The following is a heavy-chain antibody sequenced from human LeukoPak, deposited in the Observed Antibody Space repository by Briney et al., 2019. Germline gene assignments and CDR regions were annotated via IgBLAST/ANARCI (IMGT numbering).Heavy chain of an antibody. CDR3: ARAMYSSSWYRHFDY. CDR2: ISSSSSYI. J-gene: IGHJ4*02. V-gene: IGHV3-21*01. D-gene: IGHD6-13*01. CDR1: GFTFSSYS. Sequence: GGSLRLSCAASGFTFSSYSMNWVRQAPGKGLEWVSSISSSSSYIYYADSVKGRFTISRDNAKNSLYLQMNSLRAEDTAVYYCARAMYSSSWYRHFDYWDQGTLVTVSS.